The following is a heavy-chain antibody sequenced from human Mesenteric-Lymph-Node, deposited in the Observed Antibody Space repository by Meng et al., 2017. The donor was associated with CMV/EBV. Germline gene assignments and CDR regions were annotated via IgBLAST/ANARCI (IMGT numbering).Heavy chain of an antibody. CDR1: GGSISSGGYY. V-gene: IGHV4-31*03. D-gene: IGHD4-17*01. Sequence: SETLSLTCTVSGGSISSGGYYWSWIRQHPGKGLEWIGYIYYSGSTYYNPSLKSRVTISVDTSKNQFSLKLSSVTAADTAVYYCARDLEDYGDYVHAFDIWGQGTMVTVSS. J-gene: IGHJ3*02. CDR3: ARDLEDYGDYVHAFDI. CDR2: IYYSGST.